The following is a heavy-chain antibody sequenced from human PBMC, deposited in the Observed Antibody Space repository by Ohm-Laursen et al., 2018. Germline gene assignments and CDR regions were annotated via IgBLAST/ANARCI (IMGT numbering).Heavy chain of an antibody. Sequence: ASVKVSCKASGYTLTNYYMHWVRQAPGQGLEWMGIINPSGGSTSYAQKFQGRVTMTRDTSTSTVYMELSSLRSEDTAVYYCARGGWSSDYYYYYGMDVWGRGTTVTVSS. CDR1: GYTLTNYY. V-gene: IGHV1-46*01. CDR2: INPSGGST. D-gene: IGHD6-25*01. J-gene: IGHJ6*02. CDR3: ARGGWSSDYYYYYGMDV.